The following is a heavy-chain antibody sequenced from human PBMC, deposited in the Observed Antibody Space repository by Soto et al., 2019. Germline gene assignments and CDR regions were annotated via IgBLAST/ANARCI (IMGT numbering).Heavy chain of an antibody. V-gene: IGHV3-30-3*01. Sequence: VVSRRRSCSSCVSGCISYAIHWFLQAPVNWLEWVSFISYDGNNKYYADSVTGRFTISRDNSKNTVHLQLNSLRSEDTAVYYCARGHPLSLMVHETNYYGMEVCGKRHTVSVS. CDR3: ARGHPLSLMVHETNYYGMEV. CDR2: ISYDGNNK. CDR1: VSGCISYA. J-gene: IGHJ6*04. D-gene: IGHD2-8*01.